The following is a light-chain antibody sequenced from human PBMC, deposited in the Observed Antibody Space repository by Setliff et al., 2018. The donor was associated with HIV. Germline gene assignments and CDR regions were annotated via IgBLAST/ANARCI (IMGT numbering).Light chain of an antibody. Sequence: QSALTQPASVSGSPGQSITISCTGSSSDVGGYDFVSWSQQHPGRAPRLMIYNVNNRPSGISDRFSGSKSGNTASLTISGLQADDEADYYCSSYTSSNTYVFGTGTKVTVL. CDR3: SSYTSSNTYV. J-gene: IGLJ1*01. CDR1: SSDVGGYDF. CDR2: NVN. V-gene: IGLV2-14*03.